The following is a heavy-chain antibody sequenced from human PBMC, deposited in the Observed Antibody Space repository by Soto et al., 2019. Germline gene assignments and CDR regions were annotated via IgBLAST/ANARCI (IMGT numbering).Heavy chain of an antibody. V-gene: IGHV4-59*01. CDR1: GGSISSYY. J-gene: IGHJ6*02. D-gene: IGHD3-10*01. CDR3: ARARITMVREVIKYNMDV. CDR2: IYNSGST. Sequence: SETLSLTCTVSGGSISSYYWSWIRRPPGNVLEWIGYIYNSGSTHSNPSLQSRVTISVDTSKNQFSLKLSSVTAADTGIYYCARARITMVREVIKYNMDVWGQGTTVTVSS.